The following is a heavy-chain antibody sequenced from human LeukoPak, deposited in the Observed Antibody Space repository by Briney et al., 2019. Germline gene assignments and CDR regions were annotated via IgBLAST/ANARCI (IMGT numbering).Heavy chain of an antibody. CDR1: EFTFSSYW. CDR3: AKDINPDGPYYFDY. V-gene: IGHV3-7*03. Sequence: HPGGSLRLSCAASEFTFSSYWMSWVRQAPGKGLEWVANIKQDGSEKYYVDSVKGRFTISRDNAKNSLYLQMNSLRAEDTALYYCAKDINPDGPYYFDYWGQGTLVTVSS. CDR2: IKQDGSEK. J-gene: IGHJ4*02. D-gene: IGHD4-17*01.